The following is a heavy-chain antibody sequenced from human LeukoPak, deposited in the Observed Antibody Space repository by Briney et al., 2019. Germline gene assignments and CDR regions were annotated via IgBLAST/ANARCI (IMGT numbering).Heavy chain of an antibody. CDR1: GYTFFNYA. CDR2: INTRTGNA. V-gene: IGHV1-3*03. J-gene: IGHJ5*02. CDR3: AKDSGSGWYEFP. D-gene: IGHD6-19*01. Sequence: ASVKVSCKASGYTFFNYAIHWVRQAPGQRLEWMGWINTRTGNAYYSQELQGRLTITRDTSASTAYMELSSLRSEDMAVYYCAKDSGSGWYEFPWGQGTLVTVSS.